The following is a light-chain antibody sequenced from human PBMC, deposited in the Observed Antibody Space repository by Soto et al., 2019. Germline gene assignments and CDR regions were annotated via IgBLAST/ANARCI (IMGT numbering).Light chain of an antibody. CDR1: QSVSSGY. V-gene: IGKV3-20*01. CDR2: ATS. CDR3: EQYYSSPPIS. Sequence: EIVLTQSPGPLSLSPGERATLPCMASQSVSSGYLAWYQQKPGQAPRLLIFATSGRATGIPDRFSGSGSLTDFTLTISGLESNDVVVYYCEQYYSSPPISFGQGTR. J-gene: IGKJ5*01.